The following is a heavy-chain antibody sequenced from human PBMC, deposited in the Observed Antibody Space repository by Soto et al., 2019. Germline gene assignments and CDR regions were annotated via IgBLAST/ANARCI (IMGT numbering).Heavy chain of an antibody. Sequence: PSETLSLTCTVSGGSISSSSYYWGWIRQPPGKGLEWIGSIYYSGSTYYNPSLKSRVTISVDTSKNQFSLKLSSVTAADTAVYYCASSHSVLYSSSWYGFRYFDYWGQGTLVTVSS. CDR2: IYYSGST. V-gene: IGHV4-39*01. CDR3: ASSHSVLYSSSWYGFRYFDY. CDR1: GGSISSSSYY. J-gene: IGHJ4*02. D-gene: IGHD6-13*01.